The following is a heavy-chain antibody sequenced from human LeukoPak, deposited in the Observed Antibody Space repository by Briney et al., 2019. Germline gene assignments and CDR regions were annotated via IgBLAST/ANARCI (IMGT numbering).Heavy chain of an antibody. CDR2: IWYDGSNK. D-gene: IGHD2-8*02. CDR1: GFTFSSYG. Sequence: GGSLRLSCAASGFTFSSYGMHWVRQAPGKELAWVAVIWYDGSNKYYADSVKGRFTISRDNSKNTLYLQMNSLRAEDTAVYYCAKDTGGGNSDYFDYWGQGTLVTVSS. J-gene: IGHJ4*02. CDR3: AKDTGGGNSDYFDY. V-gene: IGHV3-33*06.